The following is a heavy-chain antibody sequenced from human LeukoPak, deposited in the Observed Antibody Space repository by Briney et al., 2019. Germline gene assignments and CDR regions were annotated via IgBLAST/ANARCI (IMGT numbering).Heavy chain of an antibody. Sequence: ASVKVSCKASGYTFTNYGMSWVRQAPGQGLEWMGWINTNTGNPKSAQGFTERFVFSLDASVSTAYLQISSLKAEDTAVYYCARDKYQLPYEIDYWGQGTLVTVSS. D-gene: IGHD2-2*01. CDR2: INTNTGNP. CDR3: ARDKYQLPYEIDY. CDR1: GYTFTNYG. J-gene: IGHJ4*02. V-gene: IGHV7-4-1*02.